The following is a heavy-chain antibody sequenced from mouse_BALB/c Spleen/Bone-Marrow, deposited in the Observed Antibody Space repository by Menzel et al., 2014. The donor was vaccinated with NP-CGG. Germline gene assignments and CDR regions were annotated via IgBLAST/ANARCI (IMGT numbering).Heavy chain of an antibody. D-gene: IGHD1-1*01. CDR1: GYSFTSYW. CDR3: TRYYYGRYYAMDY. J-gene: IGHJ4*01. CDR2: IYPGNSDT. Sequence: VHVKQSGTVLARPGASVKMSCKASGYSFTSYWMHWVKQRPGQGLEWIGAIYPGNSDTSYNQKFKGKAKLTAVTSASTVYMELSSLTNEDSAVYYCTRYYYGRYYAMDYWGQGTSVTVSS. V-gene: IGHV1-5*01.